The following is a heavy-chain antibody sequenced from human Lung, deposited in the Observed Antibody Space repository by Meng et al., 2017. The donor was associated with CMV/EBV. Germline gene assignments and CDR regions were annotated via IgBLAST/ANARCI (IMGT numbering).Heavy chain of an antibody. Sequence: GEXLTISCAASGFTFSTNWMDWVRQTPGKGLEWVANINPDGSEKYYVGSVEGRFTISRDNGKNLLSLEMISLRAEDTGVYYCSITLDHWGKGTLVTVSS. CDR1: GFTFSTNW. D-gene: IGHD1-14*01. V-gene: IGHV3-7*01. CDR3: SITLDH. CDR2: INPDGSEK. J-gene: IGHJ5*02.